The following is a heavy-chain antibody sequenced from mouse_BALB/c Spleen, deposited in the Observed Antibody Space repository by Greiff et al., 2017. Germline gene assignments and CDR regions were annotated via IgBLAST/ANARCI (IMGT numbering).Heavy chain of an antibody. CDR2: IRSKSNNYAT. D-gene: IGHD1-2*01. Sequence: EVKLMESGGGLVQPKGSLKLSCAASGFTFNTYAMNWVRQAPGKGLEWVARIRSKSNNYATYYADSVKDRFTISRDDSQSMLYLQMNNLKTEDTAMYYCVRRGYGYTWFAYWGQGTLVTVSA. J-gene: IGHJ3*01. CDR1: GFTFNTYA. CDR3: VRRGYGYTWFAY. V-gene: IGHV10-1*02.